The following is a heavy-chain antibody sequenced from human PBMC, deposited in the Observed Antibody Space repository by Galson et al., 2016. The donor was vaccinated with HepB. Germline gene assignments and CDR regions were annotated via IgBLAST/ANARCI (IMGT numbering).Heavy chain of an antibody. CDR2: IYPGDSDT. Sequence: QSGAEVKEPGESLKISCKGSEYSFTRHWIAWVRQMPGKGLEWMGIIYPGDSDTRYSPSFQGQVTISVDKSISTAYLQWSSLKASDTAIYYCARIFTGYDSYFDYWGQGTLVTVSS. CDR3: ARIFTGYDSYFDY. V-gene: IGHV5-51*01. J-gene: IGHJ4*02. CDR1: EYSFTRHW. D-gene: IGHD5-12*01.